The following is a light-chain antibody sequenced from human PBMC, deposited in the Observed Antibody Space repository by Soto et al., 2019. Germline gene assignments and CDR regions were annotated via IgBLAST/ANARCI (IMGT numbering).Light chain of an antibody. V-gene: IGKV3-11*01. CDR3: QQRYTWPLT. CDR1: QSVSSH. CDR2: GAS. Sequence: EVLLTQFPVTLSLSPGESATLSCRASQSVSSHLAWYQHKPSRPPRLLIFGASDRATGIPARFSGSGSGTDFTLTISSLEADDFAVYYCQQRYTWPLTFGGGTKVEI. J-gene: IGKJ4*01.